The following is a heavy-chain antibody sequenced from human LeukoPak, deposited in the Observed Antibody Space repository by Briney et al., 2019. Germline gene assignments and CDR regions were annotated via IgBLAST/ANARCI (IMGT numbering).Heavy chain of an antibody. J-gene: IGHJ5*02. V-gene: IGHV1-46*01. CDR2: INPSGGST. Sequence: GASVKVSCKASGYTFTSYYMHWVRQAPGQGLEWMGIINPSGGSTSYAQKFQGRVTMTRDTSTSTVYMELSSLRSEDTAVYYCAKSRKRAIVATMIWFDPWGQGTLVTVSS. D-gene: IGHD5-12*01. CDR1: GYTFTSYY. CDR3: AKSRKRAIVATMIWFDP.